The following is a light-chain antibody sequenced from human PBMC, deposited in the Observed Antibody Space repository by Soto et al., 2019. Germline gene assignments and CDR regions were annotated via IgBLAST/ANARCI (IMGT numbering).Light chain of an antibody. CDR3: QAYDNSLSGVV. CDR2: GTT. Sequence: QSVLTQPPSVSGAPGQGVTISCTGSNSNIGAGYDVHWYQQLPRTAPKLLIYGTTNRPSGVPDRFSASKSGTSASLAITGLQAEDEADYYCQAYDNSLSGVVFGGGTKLTVL. V-gene: IGLV1-40*01. CDR1: NSNIGAGYD. J-gene: IGLJ2*01.